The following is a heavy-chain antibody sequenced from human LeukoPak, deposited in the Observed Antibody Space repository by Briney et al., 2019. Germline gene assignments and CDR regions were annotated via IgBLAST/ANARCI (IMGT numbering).Heavy chain of an antibody. Sequence: GGSLRLSCAASGFTFSSYWMSWVRQAPGKGLEWVANIKQDGSEKYYVDSVKGRFTISRDNAQNSLYLQMNSLRAEDTAIYYCVRDRGTYRPIDYWGQGTLVTVSS. V-gene: IGHV3-7*03. CDR1: GFTFSSYW. J-gene: IGHJ4*02. CDR3: VRDRGTYRPIDY. D-gene: IGHD1-26*01. CDR2: IKQDGSEK.